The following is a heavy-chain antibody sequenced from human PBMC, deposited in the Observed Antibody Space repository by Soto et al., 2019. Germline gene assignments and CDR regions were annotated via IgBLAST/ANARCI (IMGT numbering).Heavy chain of an antibody. CDR1: GFIFSGTT. Sequence: EVQLVESGGDLVQPGGSLKLSCAASGFIFSGTTIHLVRQASGEGLEWVGRIRGRADNYATGYAASVKGRFTISRDDSKKTAYLQMNSLKTEDTAVYFCTRAPDGNNADYWGQGTLVTVSS. V-gene: IGHV3-73*02. J-gene: IGHJ4*02. D-gene: IGHD6-13*01. CDR2: IRGRADNYAT. CDR3: TRAPDGNNADY.